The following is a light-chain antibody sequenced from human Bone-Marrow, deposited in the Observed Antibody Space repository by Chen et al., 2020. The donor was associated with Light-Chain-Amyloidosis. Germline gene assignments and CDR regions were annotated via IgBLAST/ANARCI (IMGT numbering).Light chain of an antibody. CDR2: DDS. Sequence: SYVLTQPSPVSVAPGQTATTGRGGNNIGSTSVHWYQQTPGQAALLVVYDDSDRPSGIPERLSGSNSGNTATLTISRVEAGDEADYYCQVWDRSSDRPVFGGGTKLTVL. J-gene: IGLJ3*02. V-gene: IGLV3-21*02. CDR3: QVWDRSSDRPV. CDR1: NIGSTS.